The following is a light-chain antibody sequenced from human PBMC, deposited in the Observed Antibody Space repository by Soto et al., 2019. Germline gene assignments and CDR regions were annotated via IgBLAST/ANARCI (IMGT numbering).Light chain of an antibody. Sequence: QPVLTQSPSASASLGASVKLTCTLSSGHSNYAIAWHQQQSEKGPRYLMNLNNDGSYSKGDGIPDRFSGSSSGAERYLTISSLQSEDEADYYCQTWGSGIVVFGGGTKLTVL. CDR2: LNNDGSY. J-gene: IGLJ2*01. V-gene: IGLV4-69*01. CDR1: SGHSNYA. CDR3: QTWGSGIVV.